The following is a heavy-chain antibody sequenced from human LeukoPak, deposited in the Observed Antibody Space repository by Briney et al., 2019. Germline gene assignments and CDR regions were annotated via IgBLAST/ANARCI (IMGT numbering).Heavy chain of an antibody. Sequence: KPGGSLRLSCPPVAFISASYATRCDRQAPGKGLEWVSAISGSGGSTYYTDSVKGRFTISRDNSKNTLWLQMNSLRAEDTAVYYCAKDGFLVWRGAFDTGGQGTMVTVSS. V-gene: IGHV3-23*01. D-gene: IGHD5/OR15-5a*01. CDR1: AFISASYA. CDR2: ISGSGGST. J-gene: IGHJ3*02. CDR3: AKDGFLVWRGAFDT.